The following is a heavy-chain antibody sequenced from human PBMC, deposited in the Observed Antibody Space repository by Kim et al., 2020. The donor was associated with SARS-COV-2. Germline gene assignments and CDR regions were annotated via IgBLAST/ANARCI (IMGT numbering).Heavy chain of an antibody. V-gene: IGHV7-4-1*02. CDR2: INTKTGTP. D-gene: IGHD1-26*01. CDR1: GYITFNNYA. Sequence: ASVKVSCKASGYITFNNYALSWVRQVPGQGLEWIGWINTKTGTPTYAQAFSGRFVFSLDMAVSTTYVHISGLKAEDTATYYSAREVGLHSHFYFATWGQGTLVTVPS. J-gene: IGHJ4*02. CDR3: AREVGLHSHFYFAT.